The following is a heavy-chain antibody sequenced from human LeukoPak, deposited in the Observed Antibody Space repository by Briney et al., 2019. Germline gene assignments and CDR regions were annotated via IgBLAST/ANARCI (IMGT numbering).Heavy chain of an antibody. D-gene: IGHD2-2*01. CDR2: IYYSGST. CDR1: GGPISSSSYD. Sequence: SETLSLTFTVSGGPISSSSYDWGWICQPPGKGREWFGSIYYSGSTYYNPSLKSRVTISVDTSKNQFSLKLSSVTAADTAVYYCARPRCSSTSCYSSDNRIDYWGQGTLVTVSS. CDR3: ARPRCSSTSCYSSDNRIDY. V-gene: IGHV4-39*01. J-gene: IGHJ4*02.